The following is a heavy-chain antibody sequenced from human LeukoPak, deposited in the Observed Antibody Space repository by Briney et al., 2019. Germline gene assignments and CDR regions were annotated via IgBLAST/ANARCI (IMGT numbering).Heavy chain of an antibody. CDR3: ARSSGSYYGAFDI. V-gene: IGHV1-2*06. CDR2: INPNSGGT. CDR1: GYTFTGYY. Sequence: GASVKVSCKASGYTFTGYYMHWVRQAPGQGLEWMGRINPNSGGTNYAQKFQGRVTMTRDTSISTAYMELSRLRSDDTAVYYCARSSGSYYGAFDIWGQGTMVTVSS. J-gene: IGHJ3*02. D-gene: IGHD1-26*01.